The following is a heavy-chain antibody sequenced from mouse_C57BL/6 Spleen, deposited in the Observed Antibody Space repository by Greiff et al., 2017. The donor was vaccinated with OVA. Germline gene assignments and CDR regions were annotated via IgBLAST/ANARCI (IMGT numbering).Heavy chain of an antibody. CDR1: GYTFTDYN. CDR2: INPNNGGT. J-gene: IGHJ1*03. Sequence: VQLKESGPELVKPGASVKIPCKASGYTFTDYNMDWVKQSHGKSLEWIGDINPNNGGTIYNQKFKGKATLTVDKSSSTAYMELRSLTSEDTAVYYCARLRRIGYFDVWGTGTTVTVSS. V-gene: IGHV1-18*01. CDR3: ARLRRIGYFDV.